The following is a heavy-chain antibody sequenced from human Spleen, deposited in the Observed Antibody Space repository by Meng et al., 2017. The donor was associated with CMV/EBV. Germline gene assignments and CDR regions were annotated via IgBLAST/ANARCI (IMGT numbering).Heavy chain of an antibody. Sequence: GESLKISCAASGFTVSSNYMSWVRQAPGKGLEWVSVIYSGGSTYYADSVKGRFTISRDNSKNTLYLQMNSLRAEDTAVYYCARGVDTSGYYLGYWGQGTLVTVSS. J-gene: IGHJ4*02. CDR2: IYSGGST. CDR3: ARGVDTSGYYLGY. CDR1: GFTVSSNY. V-gene: IGHV3-66*02. D-gene: IGHD3-22*01.